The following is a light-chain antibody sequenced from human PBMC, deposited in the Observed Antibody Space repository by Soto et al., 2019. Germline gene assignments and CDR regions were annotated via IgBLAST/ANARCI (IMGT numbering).Light chain of an antibody. CDR1: SSDVGGYNY. V-gene: IGLV2-14*01. Sequence: QSVLTQPASVSGSPGQSITMSCTGTSSDVGGYNYVSWYQQHPGTAPKLMIYEVSNRPSGLSNRFSGSKSGNTASLTISGLQAEDEADYYCSSYTSSSSLYVFGTGTKVTVL. J-gene: IGLJ1*01. CDR3: SSYTSSSSLYV. CDR2: EVS.